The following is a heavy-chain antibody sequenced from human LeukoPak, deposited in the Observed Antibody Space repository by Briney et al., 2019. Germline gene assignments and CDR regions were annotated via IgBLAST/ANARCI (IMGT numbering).Heavy chain of an antibody. CDR2: FSVRYNVI. CDR1: GFSLTNFD. CDR3: VRDLPVAAADF. V-gene: IGHV3-48*01. J-gene: IGHJ4*02. Sequence: GGSLRLSCAASGFSLTNFDMNWIRQAPGKGLEWVSFFSVRYNVIYYADSVKGRFTVSRDEAKNSLYLQMDSLRAEDTALYYCVRDLPVAAADFWGQGTLVTVSS. D-gene: IGHD6-13*01.